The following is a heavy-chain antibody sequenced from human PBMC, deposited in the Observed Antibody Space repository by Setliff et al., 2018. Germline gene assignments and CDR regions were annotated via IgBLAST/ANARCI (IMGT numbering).Heavy chain of an antibody. J-gene: IGHJ6*02. CDR3: ARQQQLVIGSTAYYYYGMDV. CDR1: GGSISDNNW. D-gene: IGHD6-13*01. V-gene: IGHV4-4*02. CDR2: IYHSGSA. Sequence: SETLSLTCAVSGGSISDNNWWSWVRQPPGKGLEWIGEIYHSGSANYNPSLKSRVTTSVDKSKNQFSLKLSSVTAADTAVYYCARQQQLVIGSTAYYYYGMDVWGQGTTVTVSS.